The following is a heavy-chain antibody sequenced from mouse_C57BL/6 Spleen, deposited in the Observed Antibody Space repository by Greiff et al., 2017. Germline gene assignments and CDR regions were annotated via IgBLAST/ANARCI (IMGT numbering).Heavy chain of an antibody. D-gene: IGHD2-2*01. CDR2: INPNNGGT. CDR3: ARGGYPAWFAY. J-gene: IGHJ3*01. V-gene: IGHV1-22*01. Sequence: VQLQQSGPELVKPGASVKMSCKASGYTFTDYNMHWVKQSHGKSLEWIGYINPNNGGTSYNQKFKGKATLTVNKSSSTADMELRSLTSEDSAVYYCARGGYPAWFAYWGQGTLVTVSA. CDR1: GYTFTDYN.